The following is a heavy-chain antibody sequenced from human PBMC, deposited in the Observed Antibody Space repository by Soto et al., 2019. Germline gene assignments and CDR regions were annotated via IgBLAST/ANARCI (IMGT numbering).Heavy chain of an antibody. D-gene: IGHD3-3*01. CDR2: ISYDGSNK. CDR1: AFTFSSYG. J-gene: IGHJ6*02. V-gene: IGHV3-30*18. Sequence: GGSLRLSCAASAFTFSSYGMHCVRQAPGKGLEWVAVISYDGSNKYYADSVKGRFTISRDNSKNTLYLQMNSLRAEDTAVYYCAKDVSYYDFWVYGMDVWGQGTTVTVSS. CDR3: AKDVSYYDFWVYGMDV.